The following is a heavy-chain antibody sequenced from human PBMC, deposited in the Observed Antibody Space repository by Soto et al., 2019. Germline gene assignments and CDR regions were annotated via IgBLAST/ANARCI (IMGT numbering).Heavy chain of an antibody. CDR2: ISAYNGNT. CDR3: ARTLYGDNVDY. Sequence: ASVKVSCKTSGYTFTNFGLSWVRQAPGQGLEWMGWISAYNGNTNYAQNFQGRVTMTTDTSTSTAYMELRSLRSDDTAVYYCARTLYGDNVDYWGQGTLVTVSS. CDR1: GYTFTNFG. V-gene: IGHV1-18*01. J-gene: IGHJ4*02. D-gene: IGHD4-17*01.